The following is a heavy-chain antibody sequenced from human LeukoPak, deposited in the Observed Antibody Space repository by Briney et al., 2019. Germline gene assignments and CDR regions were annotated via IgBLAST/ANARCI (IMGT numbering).Heavy chain of an antibody. Sequence: GASVKVSCKASGYTFTGYYMHWVRQAPGQGLEWMGWIDPNSGGTNYAQKFQGRVTMTRDTSISTAYMELSRLRSDDTAVYYCARDPTYYYDSSLDYWGQGTLVTVSS. CDR2: IDPNSGGT. J-gene: IGHJ4*02. V-gene: IGHV1-2*02. D-gene: IGHD3-22*01. CDR3: ARDPTYYYDSSLDY. CDR1: GYTFTGYY.